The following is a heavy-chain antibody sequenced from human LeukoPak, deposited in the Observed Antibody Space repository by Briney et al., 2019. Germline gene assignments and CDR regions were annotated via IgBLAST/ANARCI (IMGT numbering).Heavy chain of an antibody. CDR3: TREDPSWNYADS. V-gene: IGHV4-34*01. CDR2: INHSGST. J-gene: IGHJ4*02. D-gene: IGHD1-1*01. Sequence: PSETLSLTCAVYGGSFSGYYWSWIRQPPGKGLEWIGEINHSGSTNYNPSLKSRVTISVDTSKNQFSLKLSSLTAADTAVYFCTREDPSWNYADSWGQGTLVTVSS. CDR1: GGSFSGYY.